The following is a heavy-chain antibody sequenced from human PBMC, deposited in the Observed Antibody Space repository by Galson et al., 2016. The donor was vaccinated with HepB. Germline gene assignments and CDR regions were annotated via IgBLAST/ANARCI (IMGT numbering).Heavy chain of an antibody. D-gene: IGHD2-8*02. CDR1: GFTFSSYSM. Sequence: SLRLSCAASGFTFSSYSMNWVRQAPGKGLEWIGEIYQSGTTNYNPSLKSRVTISLDKSRNEFSLKLTSVTAADTAVYYCAPLGYCTAGTCYRVQWGQGHLVTVSS. CDR3: APLGYCTAGTCYRVQ. V-gene: IGHV4-4*02. CDR2: IYQSGTT. J-gene: IGHJ4*02.